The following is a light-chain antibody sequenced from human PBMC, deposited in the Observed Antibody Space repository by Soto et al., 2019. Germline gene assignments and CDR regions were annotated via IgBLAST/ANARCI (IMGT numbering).Light chain of an antibody. Sequence: EVVLTQSPGTLSLSPGESATLSCRASQSVSNNYFAWYQQKPGQAPRLLIFGSSDRATGIPDRFSGSGSGTDFTLTISRLEPEDFAVYYWQQDGSSPPYTFGQGTKLEIK. V-gene: IGKV3-20*01. J-gene: IGKJ2*01. CDR1: QSVSNNY. CDR2: GSS. CDR3: QQDGSSPPYT.